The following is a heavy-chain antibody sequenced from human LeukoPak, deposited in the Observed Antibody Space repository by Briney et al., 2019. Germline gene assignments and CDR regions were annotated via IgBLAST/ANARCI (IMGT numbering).Heavy chain of an antibody. CDR2: IIPILGIA. J-gene: IGHJ6*02. D-gene: IGHD2-15*01. Sequence: SVKVSCKASGGTFSSYTISWVRQAPGQGLEWMGRIIPILGIANYAQKFQGRVTITADKSTSTAYMELSSLRSEDAAVYYCARDRRCSGGSCYSEHYYYGMDVWGQGTTVTVSS. CDR3: ARDRRCSGGSCYSEHYYYGMDV. CDR1: GGTFSSYT. V-gene: IGHV1-69*04.